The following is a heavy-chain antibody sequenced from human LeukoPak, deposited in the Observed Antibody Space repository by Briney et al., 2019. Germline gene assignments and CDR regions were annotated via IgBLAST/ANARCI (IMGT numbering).Heavy chain of an antibody. D-gene: IGHD3-10*01. CDR2: IGTAGDT. Sequence: GGSLRLSCAASGFTFSSYDMHWVRQATGKGLEWVSAIGTAGDTYYPGSVKGRFTISRENAKNSLYLQMNSLRVEDTAVYYCARDPSQYGSGSYLDYWGQGTLVTVSS. J-gene: IGHJ4*02. CDR3: ARDPSQYGSGSYLDY. CDR1: GFTFSSYD. V-gene: IGHV3-13*01.